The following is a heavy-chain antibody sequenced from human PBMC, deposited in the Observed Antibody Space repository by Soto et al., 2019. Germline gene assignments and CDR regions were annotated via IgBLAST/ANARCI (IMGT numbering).Heavy chain of an antibody. CDR3: TRHTVDI. D-gene: IGHD4-4*01. Sequence: EVQLVESGGGLVQPGGYLKLSCEASGIIFSGSAMHWVRQASGKGLEWVGRIRSKPNNYATEYAASVKGRFTISRDDSKNTAYLQMNSLKTEDTAVYYCTRHTVDIWGQGTMVTVSS. V-gene: IGHV3-73*02. CDR1: GIIFSGSA. CDR2: IRSKPNNYAT. J-gene: IGHJ3*02.